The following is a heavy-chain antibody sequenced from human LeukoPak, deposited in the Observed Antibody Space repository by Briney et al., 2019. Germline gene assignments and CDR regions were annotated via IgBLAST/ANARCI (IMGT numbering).Heavy chain of an antibody. CDR3: AKYDSGSLLL. J-gene: IGHJ4*02. CDR2: IYTSGST. D-gene: IGHD3-10*01. CDR1: GGSIRGYF. V-gene: IGHV4-4*07. Sequence: SGTLSLTCTVSGGSIRGYFWSWIRQPAGKGLEWIGRIYTSGSTDYNPSLKSRVTMSVDTSQNRFFLKLTSVTAADTAVYYCAKYDSGSLLLWGQGTLVTVSS.